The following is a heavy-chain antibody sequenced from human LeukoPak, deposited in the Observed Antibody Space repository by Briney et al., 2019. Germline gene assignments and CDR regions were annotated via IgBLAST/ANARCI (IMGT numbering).Heavy chain of an antibody. D-gene: IGHD3-3*01. CDR3: AKDLVEWDDFWSGSTSPFDY. CDR1: GFTFSSYA. J-gene: IGHJ4*02. Sequence: GGSLRLSCAAPGFTFSSYAMSWVRQAPGKGLEWVSAISGSGGSTYYADSVKGRFTISRDNSKNTLYLQMNSLRAEDTAVYYCAKDLVEWDDFWSGSTSPFDYWGQGTLVTVSS. V-gene: IGHV3-23*01. CDR2: ISGSGGST.